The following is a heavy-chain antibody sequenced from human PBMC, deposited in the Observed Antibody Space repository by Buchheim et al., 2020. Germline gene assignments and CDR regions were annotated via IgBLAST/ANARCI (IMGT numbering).Heavy chain of an antibody. CDR2: INHSGST. CDR3: ASRRTTVTTPLRY. D-gene: IGHD4-17*01. CDR1: GGSFSGYY. Sequence: QVQLQQWGTGLLKPSETLSLTCAVYGGSFSGYYWSWIRQPPGKGLEWIGEINHSGSTNYNPSLKSRVTISVDTSKNQFSLKLSSVTAADTAVYYCASRRTTVTTPLRYWGQGTL. V-gene: IGHV4-34*01. J-gene: IGHJ4*02.